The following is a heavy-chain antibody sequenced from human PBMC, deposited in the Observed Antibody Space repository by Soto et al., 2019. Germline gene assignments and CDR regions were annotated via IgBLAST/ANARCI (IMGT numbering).Heavy chain of an antibody. Sequence: SGPTLVNPTQTLTLTCTFSGFSLSTSGVGVGWIRQPPGKALEWLALIYWDDDKRYSPSLKSRLTITKDTSKNQVVLTMTNMDPVDTATYYCAHIDGYCSGGSCLREGEYWGLGTLVTVSS. J-gene: IGHJ4*02. CDR2: IYWDDDK. CDR1: GFSLSTSGVG. CDR3: AHIDGYCSGGSCLREGEY. V-gene: IGHV2-5*02. D-gene: IGHD2-15*01.